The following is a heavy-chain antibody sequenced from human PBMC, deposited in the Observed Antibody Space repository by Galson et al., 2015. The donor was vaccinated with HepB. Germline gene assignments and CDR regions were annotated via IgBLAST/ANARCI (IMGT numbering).Heavy chain of an antibody. Sequence: SETLSLTCTVSGGSISTYYWTWIRQPPGEGLEWIGEAYHSGGTNYRPSLKSRVTISVDKSKNQFSLKLTSVTAADTAVYYCARAKEGRGYFDYWGQGTLVTVSS. D-gene: IGHD3-10*01. CDR2: AYHSGGT. CDR1: GGSISTYY. CDR3: ARAKEGRGYFDY. V-gene: IGHV4-59*12. J-gene: IGHJ4*02.